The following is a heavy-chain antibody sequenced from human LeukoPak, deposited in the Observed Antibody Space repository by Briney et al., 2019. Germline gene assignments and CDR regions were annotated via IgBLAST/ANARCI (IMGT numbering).Heavy chain of an antibody. CDR3: AKGGIRSGAFDI. V-gene: IGHV4-59*01. CDR2: FYYSGST. Sequence: SETLSLTCTVSGGSISNYYWSWIRQPPGKGLEWIGYFYYSGSTSYNPSLKSRVTISVATSKNQFSLKLSSVTAADTAVYYCAKGGIRSGAFDIWDQGTRVTVSS. CDR1: GGSISNYY. D-gene: IGHD6-13*01. J-gene: IGHJ3*02.